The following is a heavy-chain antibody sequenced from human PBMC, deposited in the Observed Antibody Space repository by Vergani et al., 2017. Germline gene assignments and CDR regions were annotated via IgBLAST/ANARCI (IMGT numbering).Heavy chain of an antibody. D-gene: IGHD2-8*01. CDR2: IIPIFGTA. Sequence: QVQLVQSGAEVKKPGSSVKVSCKASGGTFSSYAISWVRQAPGQGLEWMGGIIPIFGTANYAQKFPGRVTITEDESTSTAYMGLSSLRSEDTAVYYCAIGYCTNGVCGDYDYYMDVWGKGTTVTVSS. J-gene: IGHJ6*03. V-gene: IGHV1-69*01. CDR3: AIGYCTNGVCGDYDYYMDV. CDR1: GGTFSSYA.